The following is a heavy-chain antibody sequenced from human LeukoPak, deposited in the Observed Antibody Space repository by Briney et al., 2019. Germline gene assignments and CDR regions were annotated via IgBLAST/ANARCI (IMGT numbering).Heavy chain of an antibody. V-gene: IGHV4-59*01. CDR3: ARVPSYYDILTGPYYYYDMDV. J-gene: IGHJ6*02. D-gene: IGHD3-9*01. CDR1: GGSISSYY. CDR2: IYYSGST. Sequence: SETLSLTCTVSGGSISSYYWSWIRQPPGKGLEWIGYIYYSGSTNYNPSLKSRVTISVDTSKNQFSLKLSSVTAADTAVYYCARVPSYYDILTGPYYYYDMDVWGQGTTVTVSS.